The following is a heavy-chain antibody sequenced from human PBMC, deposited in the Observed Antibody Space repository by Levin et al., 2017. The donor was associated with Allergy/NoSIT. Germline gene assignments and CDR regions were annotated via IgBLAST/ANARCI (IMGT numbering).Heavy chain of an antibody. V-gene: IGHV1-69*02. Sequence: GASVKVSCKASGGTFSSYTISWVRQAPGQGLEWMGRIIPILGIANYAQKFQGRVTITADKSTSTAYMELSSLRSEDTAVYYCARGYCGGDCYAAASDYWGQGTLVTVSS. J-gene: IGHJ4*02. CDR2: IIPILGIA. CDR1: GGTFSSYT. D-gene: IGHD2-21*02. CDR3: ARGYCGGDCYAAASDY.